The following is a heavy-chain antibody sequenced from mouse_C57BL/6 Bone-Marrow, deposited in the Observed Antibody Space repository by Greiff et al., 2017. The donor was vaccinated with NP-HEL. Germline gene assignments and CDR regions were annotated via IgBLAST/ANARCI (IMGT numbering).Heavy chain of an antibody. CDR3: ARSPFYYDYDVRAMDY. CDR2: IWTGGGT. D-gene: IGHD2-4*01. V-gene: IGHV2-9-1*01. Sequence: VKLMESGPGLVAPSQSLSITCTVSGFSLTSYAISWVRQPPGKGLEWLGVIWTGGGTNYNSALKSRLSISKDNSKSQVFLKMNSLQTDDTARYYCARSPFYYDYDVRAMDYWGQGTSVTVSS. CDR1: GFSLTSYA. J-gene: IGHJ4*01.